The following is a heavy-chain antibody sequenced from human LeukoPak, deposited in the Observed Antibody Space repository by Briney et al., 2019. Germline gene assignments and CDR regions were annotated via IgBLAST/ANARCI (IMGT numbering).Heavy chain of an antibody. Sequence: SVKVSCKASGYTFTGYYMHWVRQAPGQGLEWMGRIIPILGIANYAQKFQGRVTITADKSTSTAYMELSSLRSEDTAVYYCARAYYYDSSGYLLTWGQGTMVTVSS. CDR2: IIPILGIA. D-gene: IGHD3-22*01. J-gene: IGHJ3*01. CDR1: GYTFTGYY. CDR3: ARAYYYDSSGYLLT. V-gene: IGHV1-69*04.